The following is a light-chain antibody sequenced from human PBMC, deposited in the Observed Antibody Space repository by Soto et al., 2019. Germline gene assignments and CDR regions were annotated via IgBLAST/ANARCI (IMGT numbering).Light chain of an antibody. V-gene: IGKV3-20*01. CDR3: QQYGNSRGT. CDR2: GAS. CDR1: QSVSSSY. J-gene: IGKJ1*01. Sequence: EIVLTQSPGTLSLSPGERATLSCRASQSVSSSYLAWYQQKPGQAPRLLIYGASSRATGIPDRFSGSGSGTDFTLTISGLEPEDSAVYYCQQYGNSRGTFGQGTKVDIK.